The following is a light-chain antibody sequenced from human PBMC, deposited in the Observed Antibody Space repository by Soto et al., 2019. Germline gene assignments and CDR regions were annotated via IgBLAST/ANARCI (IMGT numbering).Light chain of an antibody. CDR3: QQYNSYSRT. CDR2: AAS. J-gene: IGKJ1*01. CDR1: QRISTY. Sequence: DIQMTQSPSSLSASVGDGVTITCRASQRISTYLNWYRQKPGQAPQVLIHAASVLQGGVPSRFSGSGSGTEFTLTISSLQPDDFATYYCQQYNSYSRTFGQGTKVDIK. V-gene: IGKV1-5*01.